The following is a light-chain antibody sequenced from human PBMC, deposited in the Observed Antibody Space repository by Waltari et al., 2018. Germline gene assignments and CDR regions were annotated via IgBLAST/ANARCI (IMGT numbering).Light chain of an antibody. CDR2: KDT. CDR3: QSTDSSAVYVV. CDR1: ALPNRY. V-gene: IGLV3-25*03. Sequence: SYELTQPPSVSVSPGQTARIPCSGDALPNRYAYWYQQQPGRAPILLIYKDTGRPSRIPGRFSGSTSGTTVTLTITGVQAEDEADYYCQSTDSSAVYVVFGGGTKLTVL. J-gene: IGLJ2*01.